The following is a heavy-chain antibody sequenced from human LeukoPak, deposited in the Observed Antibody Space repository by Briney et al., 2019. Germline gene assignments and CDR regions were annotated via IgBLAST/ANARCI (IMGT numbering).Heavy chain of an antibody. CDR3: ARDRGMVRGVIITTGDAFDI. D-gene: IGHD3-10*01. J-gene: IGHJ3*02. Sequence: SETLSLTCTVSGGSITTYYWSWIRQPPGKGLEWIGFIFYSGSTNYNPSLKSRVTISLNTSKTQFSLKLSSVTAADTAVYYCARDRGMVRGVIITTGDAFDIWGQGTMVTVSS. CDR2: IFYSGST. CDR1: GGSITTYY. V-gene: IGHV4-59*01.